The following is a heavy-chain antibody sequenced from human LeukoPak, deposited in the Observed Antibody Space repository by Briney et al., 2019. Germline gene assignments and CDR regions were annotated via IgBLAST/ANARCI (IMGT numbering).Heavy chain of an antibody. CDR1: GFTFSSYG. Sequence: GRSLRLSCAASGFTFSSYGMHWVRLTPGKGLEWVAVIWFDGSNIYYADSVKGRFTISRDNSKNTLYLQMNSLRAEDTAVYYCAKASCGGECYYAMDVWGQGTTVTVSS. J-gene: IGHJ6*02. V-gene: IGHV3-33*06. D-gene: IGHD2-21*01. CDR2: IWFDGSNI. CDR3: AKASCGGECYYAMDV.